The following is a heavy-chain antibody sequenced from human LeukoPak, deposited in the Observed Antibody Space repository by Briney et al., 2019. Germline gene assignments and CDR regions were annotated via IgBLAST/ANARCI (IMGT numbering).Heavy chain of an antibody. Sequence: PSETLSLTCTVSVDSITSYYWYWFPQPPGKELEWVACLYYSWITYYNPSLKRRVTISLDTSKNQFSLKLSSVTAADTAVYYCARVQGYCSGGSCCWLDYWGQGTLVTVSA. V-gene: IGHV4-59*01. J-gene: IGHJ4*02. D-gene: IGHD2-15*01. CDR1: VDSITSYY. CDR3: ARVQGYCSGGSCCWLDY. CDR2: LYYSWIT.